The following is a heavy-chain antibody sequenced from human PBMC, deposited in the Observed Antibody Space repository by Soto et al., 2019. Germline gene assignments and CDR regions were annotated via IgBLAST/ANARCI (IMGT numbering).Heavy chain of an antibody. CDR3: AREGQAPYYYYGMDV. CDR1: GYTFTNYG. J-gene: IGHJ6*02. CDR2: ISGYNGNT. Sequence: QVQVVQSGDEVKKPGASVKVSCKASGYTFTNYGFSWVRQAPGQGLEWMGWISGYNGNTKYAEKFQGRVTMTTDTDTSTAHMELRSLRSDDTAVYYCAREGQAPYYYYGMDVWGQGTAVTVYS. V-gene: IGHV1-18*01.